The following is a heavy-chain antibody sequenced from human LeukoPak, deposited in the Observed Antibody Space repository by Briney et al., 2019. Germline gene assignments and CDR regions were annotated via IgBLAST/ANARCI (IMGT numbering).Heavy chain of an antibody. V-gene: IGHV3-23*01. CDR3: AKEYYGSGSRTSAFDI. CDR1: GFTFSSYA. J-gene: IGHJ3*02. CDR2: ISGSGGSA. Sequence: GGSLRLSCAASGFTFSSYAMSWVRQAPGKGLEWVSAISGSGGSAYYADSVKGRFTISRDNSKNTLYLQMNSLRAEDTAVYYCAKEYYGSGSRTSAFDIWGQGTIVTVSS. D-gene: IGHD3-10*01.